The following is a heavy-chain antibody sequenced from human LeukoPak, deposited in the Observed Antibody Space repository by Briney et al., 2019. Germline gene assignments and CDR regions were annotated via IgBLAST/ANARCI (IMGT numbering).Heavy chain of an antibody. Sequence: ASVKLSCKASGYTFTSHALHWVRQAPGEGLEWMAWINGATGNTEYSQKFQARVTITRDTPASTAYMELSSLRSEDTAVYYCARSIIIVPNTSYYYYYMDVWGQGTTVTVSS. D-gene: IGHD2/OR15-2a*01. CDR2: INGATGNT. J-gene: IGHJ6*02. CDR3: ARSIIIVPNTSYYYYYMDV. V-gene: IGHV1-3*01. CDR1: GYTFTSHA.